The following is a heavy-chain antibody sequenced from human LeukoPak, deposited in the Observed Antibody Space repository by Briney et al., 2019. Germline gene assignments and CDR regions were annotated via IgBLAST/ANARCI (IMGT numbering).Heavy chain of an antibody. CDR1: SSSFSNYY. CDR3: ARAAEYTSGWYLFDY. Sequence: PSETLSLTCTVSSSSFSNYYWTWVRQPAGKGLEWIGRIYTSGGTNYNPSLKTRVTMSVDTSKNQVSLKLSSVTAADTAMYYCARAAEYTSGWYLFDYWGQGILVTVSA. CDR2: IYTSGGT. J-gene: IGHJ4*02. V-gene: IGHV4-4*07. D-gene: IGHD6-19*01.